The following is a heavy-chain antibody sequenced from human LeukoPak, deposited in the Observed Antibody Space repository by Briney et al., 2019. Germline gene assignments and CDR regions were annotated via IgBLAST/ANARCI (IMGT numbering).Heavy chain of an antibody. D-gene: IGHD5-24*01. CDR3: ARASEMATQFDY. Sequence: SVKVSCNASGGTFSSYAISWVRQAPGQGLEWMGGIIPIFGTANYAQKFQGRVTITADESTSTAYMELSSLRSEDTAVYYCARASEMATQFDYWGQGTLVIVSS. CDR1: GGTFSSYA. V-gene: IGHV1-69*13. J-gene: IGHJ4*02. CDR2: IIPIFGTA.